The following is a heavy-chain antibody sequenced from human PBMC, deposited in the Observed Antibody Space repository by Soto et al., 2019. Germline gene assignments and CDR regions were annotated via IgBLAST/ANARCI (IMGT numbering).Heavy chain of an antibody. CDR2: ISSSGSTI. Sequence: GGSLRLSCAASAFTFSSYEMNWVRQAPGKGLEWVSYISSSGSTIYYADSVKGRFTISRDNAKNSLYLQMNSLRAEDTAVYYCARDTDVGGSYHFDYWGQGTLVTVSS. CDR3: ARDTDVGGSYHFDY. J-gene: IGHJ4*02. V-gene: IGHV3-48*03. CDR1: AFTFSSYE. D-gene: IGHD1-26*01.